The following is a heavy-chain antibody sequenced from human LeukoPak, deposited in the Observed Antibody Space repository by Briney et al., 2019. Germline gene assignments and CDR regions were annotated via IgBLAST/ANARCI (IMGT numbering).Heavy chain of an antibody. J-gene: IGHJ6*03. Sequence: PSETLSLTCTVSDHSLTMYYWTWIRQPPAKGLEWIGYVDHTGNTKFNRTLTGRVSISRGTANNFFSLRLRSVTAADTAVYFCARGRVSSSTWYSTYYYFFYMDFWGKGTTVTVSS. D-gene: IGHD4-11*01. V-gene: IGHV4-59*01. CDR1: DHSLTMYY. CDR2: VDHTGNT. CDR3: ARGRVSSSTWYSTYYYFFYMDF.